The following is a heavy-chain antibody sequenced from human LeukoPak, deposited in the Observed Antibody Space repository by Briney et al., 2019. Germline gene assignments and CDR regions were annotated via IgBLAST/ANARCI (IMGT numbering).Heavy chain of an antibody. D-gene: IGHD5-18*01. CDR2: IYYSGST. CDR3: ARLRGIQLWLNYLDY. V-gene: IGHV4-59*08. Sequence: SETLSLTCTVSGGSISSYYWSWIRQPPGKGLEWIGYIYYSGSTNYNPSLKSRVTISVDTSKNQFSLKLSSVTAADTAVYYCARLRGIQLWLNYLDYWGQGTLVTVSS. CDR1: GGSISSYY. J-gene: IGHJ4*02.